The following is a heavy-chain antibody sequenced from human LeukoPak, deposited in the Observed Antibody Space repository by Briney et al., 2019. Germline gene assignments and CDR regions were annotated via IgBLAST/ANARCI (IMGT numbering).Heavy chain of an antibody. CDR2: IYRGGNT. Sequence: SETLSLTCTVSGYSITSGYYWGWIRQPPGKGLEWIGNIYRGGNTYYNPSLKSRVTLSRDTSKNQFSLKVTSVTASDTAMYYCVRDHVSPGLSNWFDPWGQGTLVTVSS. D-gene: IGHD3-16*01. J-gene: IGHJ5*02. CDR1: GYSITSGYY. V-gene: IGHV4-38-2*02. CDR3: VRDHVSPGLSNWFDP.